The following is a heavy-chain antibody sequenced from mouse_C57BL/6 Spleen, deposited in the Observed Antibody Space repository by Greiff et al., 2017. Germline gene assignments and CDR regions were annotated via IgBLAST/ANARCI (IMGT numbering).Heavy chain of an antibody. V-gene: IGHV1-64*01. CDR2: IHPNSGSN. D-gene: IGHD1-1*01. Sequence: QVQLQQPGAELVKPGASVKLSCKASGYTFTSYWMHWVKQRPGQGLEWIGMIHPNSGSNNYNEKFTSKATLTVDKSSSTAYMQLSSLTSEDSAVYYCAREDDYCSSPFDYWGQGTTLTVSS. CDR1: GYTFTSYW. J-gene: IGHJ2*01. CDR3: AREDDYCSSPFDY.